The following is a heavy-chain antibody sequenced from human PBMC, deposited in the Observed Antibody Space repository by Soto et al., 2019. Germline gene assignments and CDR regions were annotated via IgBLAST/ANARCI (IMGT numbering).Heavy chain of an antibody. J-gene: IGHJ4*02. V-gene: IGHV4-28*01. CDR3: ARWLGYGPHFDY. Sequence: PSETLSLTCAVSGYSISSSNWWGWIRQPPGKGLEWIGYIYYSGSTYYNPSLKSRVTISVDTSKNQFSLKLSSVTAADTAVYYCARWLGYGPHFDYWGQGTLVTVSS. D-gene: IGHD5-12*01. CDR1: GYSISSSNW. CDR2: IYYSGST.